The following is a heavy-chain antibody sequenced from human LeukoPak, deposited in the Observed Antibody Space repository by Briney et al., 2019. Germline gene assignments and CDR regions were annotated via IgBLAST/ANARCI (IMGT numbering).Heavy chain of an antibody. V-gene: IGHV1-69*06. D-gene: IGHD6-13*01. Sequence: SVKVSCKASGYTFTGYYMHWVRQAPGQGLEWMGWINPIFGTANYAQKFQGRVTITADKSTSTAYMELSSLRSEDTAVYYCARSSIIAAAGPYYFDYWGQGTLVTVSS. J-gene: IGHJ4*02. CDR2: INPIFGTA. CDR1: GYTFTGYY. CDR3: ARSSIIAAAGPYYFDY.